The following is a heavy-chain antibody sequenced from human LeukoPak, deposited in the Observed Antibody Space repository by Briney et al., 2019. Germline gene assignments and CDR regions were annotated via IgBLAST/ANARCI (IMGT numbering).Heavy chain of an antibody. D-gene: IGHD3-3*01. Sequence: GGSLRLSCAASGFTFGNYAMDWVRQAPGEGLEYVSAISSNGGSTYYADSVKGRFTISRDNSKNTLFLQMGSLRVEDMAVYYCARGLRAYYYYGMDVWGQGTTVTVSS. CDR2: ISSNGGST. CDR3: ARGLRAYYYYGMDV. V-gene: IGHV3-64*02. J-gene: IGHJ6*02. CDR1: GFTFGNYA.